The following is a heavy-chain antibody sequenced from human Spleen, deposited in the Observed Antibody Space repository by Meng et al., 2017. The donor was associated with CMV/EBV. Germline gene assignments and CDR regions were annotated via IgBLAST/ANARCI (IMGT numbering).Heavy chain of an antibody. V-gene: IGHV1-2*07. Sequence: ASVKVSCKASGYSFTSYGISWVRQAPGQGREWMGWINPSSGDTNYAHNFQGRVTMTRDTSISTAYLDLSSLRSDDTAVYYCAKDYTPGYDCFDPWGQGTLVTVSS. D-gene: IGHD3-16*01. CDR1: GYSFTSYG. CDR3: AKDYTPGYDCFDP. J-gene: IGHJ5*02. CDR2: INPSSGDT.